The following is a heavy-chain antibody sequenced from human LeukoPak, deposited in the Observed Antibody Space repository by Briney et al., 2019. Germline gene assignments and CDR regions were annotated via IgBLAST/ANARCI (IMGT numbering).Heavy chain of an antibody. Sequence: GGSLRLSCAASQFTYCRFWMSWVRQAPGKGLEWVASINEDGSDEYYVDSVKGRFTISRDNAKDSLYLRMNSLRAEDTAVYHCGRYLRSTSGSIWGQGALVTVSS. V-gene: IGHV3-7*01. CDR2: INEDGSDE. CDR3: GRYLRSTSGSI. J-gene: IGHJ4*02. D-gene: IGHD1-1*01. CDR1: QFTYCRFW.